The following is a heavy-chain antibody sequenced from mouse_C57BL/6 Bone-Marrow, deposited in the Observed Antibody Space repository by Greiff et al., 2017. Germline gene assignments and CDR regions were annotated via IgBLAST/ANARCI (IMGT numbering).Heavy chain of an antibody. Sequence: VQLKESGAELVRPGASVKLSCTASGFNIKDDYMHWVKQRPEQGLEWIGWIDPENGDTEYASKFQGKATITADTSSNTAYLQLSSLTSEDTAVYYCTPLYYYGSSEYFDVWGTGTTVTVSS. V-gene: IGHV14-4*01. CDR3: TPLYYYGSSEYFDV. D-gene: IGHD1-1*01. CDR1: GFNIKDDY. J-gene: IGHJ1*03. CDR2: IDPENGDT.